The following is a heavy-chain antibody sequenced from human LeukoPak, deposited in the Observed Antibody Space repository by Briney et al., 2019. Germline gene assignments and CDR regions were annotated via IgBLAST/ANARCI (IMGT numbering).Heavy chain of an antibody. Sequence: SGTLSLTCGVSGGFISITTYRSWVRQAPGKGLEWIGEISHDGTTNYRPSLRSRVAMSFDRANNQFSLSLTSVTAADTAVYYWLRKVVALGVITESRGQGTLVTVSS. V-gene: IGHV4-4*02. CDR2: ISHDGTT. J-gene: IGHJ4*02. CDR1: GGFISITTY. CDR3: LRKVVALGVITES. D-gene: IGHD3-10*01.